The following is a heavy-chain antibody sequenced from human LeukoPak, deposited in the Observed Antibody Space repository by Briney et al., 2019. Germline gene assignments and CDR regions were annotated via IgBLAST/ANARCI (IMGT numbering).Heavy chain of an antibody. D-gene: IGHD2-15*01. CDR3: ARGQLTCSGGSCYSNHYYYYYYVDV. Sequence: SETLSLTCAVYGGSFSGYYWSWIRQPPGKGLEWIGEINHSGSTNYNPSLKSRVTISVDTSKNQFSLKLSSVTAADTAVYYCARGQLTCSGGSCYSNHYYYYYYVDVWGKGTTVTVSS. CDR2: INHSGST. CDR1: GGSFSGYY. V-gene: IGHV4-34*01. J-gene: IGHJ6*03.